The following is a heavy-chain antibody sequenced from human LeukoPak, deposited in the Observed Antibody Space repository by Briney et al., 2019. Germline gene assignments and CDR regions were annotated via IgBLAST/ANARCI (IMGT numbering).Heavy chain of an antibody. J-gene: IGHJ4*02. CDR2: ISGSGGST. V-gene: IGHV3-23*01. D-gene: IGHD6-13*01. CDR3: AKQSYSNSWNNFDY. CDR1: GFTFTSSG. Sequence: PGGSLRLSCSASGFTFTSSGMSWVRQAPGKGLEWVSAISGSGGSTYYADSVRGRLTISRDNSKNAQYLQMNSLRAEDTAVYYCAKQSYSNSWNNFDYWGQGTLVTVSS.